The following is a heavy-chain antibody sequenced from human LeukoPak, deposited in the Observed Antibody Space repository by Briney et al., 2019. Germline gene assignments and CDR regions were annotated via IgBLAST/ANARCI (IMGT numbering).Heavy chain of an antibody. CDR3: AKGVSSWYYFDY. V-gene: IGHV3-74*01. J-gene: IGHJ4*02. Sequence: GGSLRLSCAASGFTFSYYRMHWVRQAPGKGLVWVSRINTDGSSTTYADSVKGRFTISRDNAKNTLYLQMNSLRAEDTAVYYCAKGVSSWYYFDYWGQGTLVTVSS. CDR2: INTDGSST. CDR1: GFTFSYYR. D-gene: IGHD6-13*01.